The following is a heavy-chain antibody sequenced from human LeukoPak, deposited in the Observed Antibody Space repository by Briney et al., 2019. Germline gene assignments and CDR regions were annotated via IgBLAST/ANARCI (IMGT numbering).Heavy chain of an antibody. D-gene: IGHD6-19*01. CDR1: GFAFSFFA. Sequence: TGGSLRLSCEASGFAFSFFAMSWLRQAPGKGLEWVSTINANSGTRSYAASVRGRFTISRDNSKNTLYLQLNTLRADDTATYYCAKPISGGLAVTADWFHPWGQGTLVVVSS. CDR3: AKPISGGLAVTADWFHP. V-gene: IGHV3-23*01. J-gene: IGHJ5*01. CDR2: INANSGTR.